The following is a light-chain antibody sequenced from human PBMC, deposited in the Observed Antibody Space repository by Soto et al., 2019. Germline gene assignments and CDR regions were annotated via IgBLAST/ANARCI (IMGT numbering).Light chain of an antibody. CDR2: GVS. J-gene: IGKJ1*01. V-gene: IGKV3-11*01. CDR1: QSVRGSS. CDR3: QQRSNWPWT. Sequence: EIMLTQSPGTLSLSPGERFNLFFSASQSVRGSSLAWYQQKPGQAPRLLIYGVSSRATGIPARFSGGGSGTDFTLTISSLEPEDFAVYYCQQRSNWPWTFGQGTKVDIK.